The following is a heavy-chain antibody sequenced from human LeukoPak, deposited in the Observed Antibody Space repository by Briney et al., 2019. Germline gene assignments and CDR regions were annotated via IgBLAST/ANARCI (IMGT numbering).Heavy chain of an antibody. CDR2: INAGNGNT. Sequence: ASVKVSCKASGYTFTSYAMHWVRQAPGQRLEWMGWINAGNGNTKYSQKFQGRVTITRDTSASTAYMELSSLRSEDTAVYYCARVGIAVAGPEGYYYYYYYGVDVWGQGTTVTVSS. CDR3: ARVGIAVAGPEGYYYYYYYGVDV. CDR1: GYTFTSYA. J-gene: IGHJ6*02. D-gene: IGHD6-19*01. V-gene: IGHV1-3*01.